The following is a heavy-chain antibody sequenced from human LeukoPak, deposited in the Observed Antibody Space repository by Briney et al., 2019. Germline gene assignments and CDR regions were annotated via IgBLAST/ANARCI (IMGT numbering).Heavy chain of an antibody. J-gene: IGHJ6*04. CDR1: GFRLSNYE. CDR2: ISSSGSTI. CDR3: AELGITMIGGV. Sequence: GGSLRLSCAASGFRLSNYEMNWVRQAPGKGLEWVSYISSSGSTIYYADSVKGRFTISRDNAKNSLYLQMNSLRAEDTAVYYCAELGITMIGGVWGKGTTVTISS. D-gene: IGHD3-10*02. V-gene: IGHV3-48*03.